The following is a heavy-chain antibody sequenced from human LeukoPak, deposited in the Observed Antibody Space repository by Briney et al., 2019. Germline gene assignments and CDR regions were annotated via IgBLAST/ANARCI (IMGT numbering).Heavy chain of an antibody. CDR3: AKDHPYYYDSSGFGDAFDS. Sequence: PGGSLRLSCAASGFTFSNSAMSWVRQAAGKGLEWVSHISDRGSSTYYADSVKGRFTVSRDNSRNTLYLQMSSLRAEDTAVYYCAKDHPYYYDSSGFGDAFDSWGQGTMVTVSS. D-gene: IGHD3-22*01. V-gene: IGHV3-23*01. CDR2: ISDRGSST. CDR1: GFTFSNSA. J-gene: IGHJ3*02.